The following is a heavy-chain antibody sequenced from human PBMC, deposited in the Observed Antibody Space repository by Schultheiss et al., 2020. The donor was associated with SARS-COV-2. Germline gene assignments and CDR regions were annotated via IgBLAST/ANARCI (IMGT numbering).Heavy chain of an antibody. CDR3: ARPRDGYRGFIDY. CDR2: INHSGST. D-gene: IGHD5-24*01. CDR1: GGSFSGYY. Sequence: SETLSLTCAVYGGSFSGYYWSWIRQPPGKGLEWIGEINHSGSTYYNPSLKSRVTISVDTSKNQFSLKLSSVTAADTAVYYCARPRDGYRGFIDYWGQGTLVTVSS. V-gene: IGHV4-34*01. J-gene: IGHJ4*02.